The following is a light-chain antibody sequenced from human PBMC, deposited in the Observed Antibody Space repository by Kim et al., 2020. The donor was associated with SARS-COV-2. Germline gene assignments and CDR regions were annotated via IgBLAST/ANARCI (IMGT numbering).Light chain of an antibody. CDR3: QQSNNWPRT. CDR1: QSVSFN. Sequence: EIVMTQSPATLSVSPGERAVLSCRASQSVSFNLAWYQHRPGQAPRLLIYSASVRATGIPARFSGGGSGTHFTLTISSLQSEDFAVYYCQQSNNWPRTFGQGTKGDIK. J-gene: IGKJ2*01. CDR2: SAS. V-gene: IGKV3-15*01.